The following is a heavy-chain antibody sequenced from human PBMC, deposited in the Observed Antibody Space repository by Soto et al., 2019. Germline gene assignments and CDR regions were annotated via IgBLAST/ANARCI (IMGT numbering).Heavy chain of an antibody. CDR1: GFTSATYD. CDR2: IGGYNGNT. Sequence: ASVKVSCKGSGFTSATYDISWVRQAPGQGLEWMGWIGGYNGNTEYAQKHQARVTLTTDTSTSTAYMELRDLRFDDTAVYYCGKFVYGSGTYLAYWGQGTLVTVPQ. V-gene: IGHV1-18*01. D-gene: IGHD3-10*01. CDR3: GKFVYGSGTYLAY. J-gene: IGHJ4*02.